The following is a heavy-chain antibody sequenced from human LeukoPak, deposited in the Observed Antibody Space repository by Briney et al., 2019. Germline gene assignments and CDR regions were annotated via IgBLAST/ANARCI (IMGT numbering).Heavy chain of an antibody. Sequence: ASVKVSCKASGYTFTSYYMHWVRQAPGQGLEWMGIINPSGGSTSYAQKFQGRVTMTRVTSTSTVYMELSSLRSEDTAVYYCARDRGYSSSWYWGDGMDVWGQGTTVTVSS. CDR1: GYTFTSYY. D-gene: IGHD6-13*01. CDR2: INPSGGST. J-gene: IGHJ6*02. CDR3: ARDRGYSSSWYWGDGMDV. V-gene: IGHV1-46*01.